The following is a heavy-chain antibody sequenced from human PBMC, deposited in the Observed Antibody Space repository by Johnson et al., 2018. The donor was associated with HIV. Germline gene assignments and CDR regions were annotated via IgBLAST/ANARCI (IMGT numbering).Heavy chain of an antibody. CDR1: GFAFSSYA. V-gene: IGHV3-30-3*01. CDR2: ISYDGSNK. J-gene: IGHJ3*02. Sequence: QVQLVESGGGLVQPGRSLRLSCAASGFAFSSYAMHWVRQAPGKGLEWVAVISYDGSNKYYADSVKGRLTISRDNSKNTRYLQMRSLGAEDTAVYYCARDSSSLDAFDIWGQGTMVTVS. CDR3: ARDSSSLDAFDI. D-gene: IGHD6-13*01.